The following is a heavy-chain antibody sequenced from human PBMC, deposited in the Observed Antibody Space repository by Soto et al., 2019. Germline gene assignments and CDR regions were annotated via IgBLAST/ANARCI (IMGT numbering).Heavy chain of an antibody. J-gene: IGHJ3*02. V-gene: IGHV1-18*01. CDR1: GSTFTSYG. CDR2: ISAYNGNT. D-gene: IGHD2-2*01. CDR3: AREGTIVVVPAARRAFDI. Sequence: ASVKVSCKASGSTFTSYGISWVRQAPGQGIEWMGWISAYNGNTNYAQKLQGRVTMTTDTSTSTAYMELRSLRSDDTAVYYCAREGTIVVVPAARRAFDIWGQGTMVTVSS.